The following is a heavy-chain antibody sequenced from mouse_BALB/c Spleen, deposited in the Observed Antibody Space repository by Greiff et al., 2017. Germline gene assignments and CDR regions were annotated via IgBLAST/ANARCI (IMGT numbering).Heavy chain of an antibody. CDR1: GFTFSTYA. CDR2: ISSGGST. CDR3: ARGPSSLSFDY. J-gene: IGHJ2*01. Sequence: EVNVVESGGGLVKPGGSLKLSCAASGFTFSTYAMSWVRQTPEKRLEWVASISSGGSTYYPDSVKGRFTISRDNARNILYLQMSSLRSEDTAMYYCARGPSSLSFDYWGQGTTLTVSS. V-gene: IGHV5-6-5*01. D-gene: IGHD3-1*01.